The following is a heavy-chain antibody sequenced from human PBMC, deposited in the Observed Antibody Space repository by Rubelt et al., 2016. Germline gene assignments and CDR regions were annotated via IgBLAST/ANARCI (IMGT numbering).Heavy chain of an antibody. Sequence: QVQLVQSGAEVKKPGASVKVSCKASGYTFTSYYMHWVRQAPGQGLEWMGIINPSGGSTSYAQKFQGRVTMTREPSTSTVYMELRSLRSDETAVYYCARRDGYNWDDAFDIWGQGTMVTVSS. D-gene: IGHD5-24*01. V-gene: IGHV1-46*01. CDR2: INPSGGST. CDR3: ARRDGYNWDDAFDI. CDR1: GYTFTSYY. J-gene: IGHJ3*02.